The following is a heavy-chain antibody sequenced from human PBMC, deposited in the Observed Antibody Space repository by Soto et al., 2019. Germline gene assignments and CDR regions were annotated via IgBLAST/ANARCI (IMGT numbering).Heavy chain of an antibody. V-gene: IGHV1-18*01. J-gene: IGHJ6*02. CDR3: ARAGAAPYYYSGMDV. D-gene: IGHD2-15*01. CDR1: GYTFSTSD. CDR2: ISTYNGDT. Sequence: QVQLVQSGAEVRKPGASVKVSCKASGYTFSTSDMSWLRQAPGQGLEWMGWISTYNGDTNDAPKFQDRVTMTSDTSTSTVYMELRSLRSDDTAVYYCARAGAAPYYYSGMDVWCQGTRVTVSS.